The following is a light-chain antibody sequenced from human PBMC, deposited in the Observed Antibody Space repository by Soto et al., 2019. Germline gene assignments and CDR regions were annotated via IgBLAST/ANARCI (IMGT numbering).Light chain of an antibody. J-gene: IGLJ2*01. Sequence: LTQPASVSGSPGQSITISCTGTSSDVGGYNYVSWYQQHPGKAPKLMIYDVSNRPSGVSNRFSGSKSGNTASLTISGLQAEDEADYYCSSYTSSSTLDVVFGGGTKVTVL. CDR1: SSDVGGYNY. CDR3: SSYTSSSTLDVV. V-gene: IGLV2-14*01. CDR2: DVS.